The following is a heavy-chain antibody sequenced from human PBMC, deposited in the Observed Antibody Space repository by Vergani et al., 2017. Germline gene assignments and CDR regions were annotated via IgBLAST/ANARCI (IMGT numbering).Heavy chain of an antibody. CDR2: IYTSGST. D-gene: IGHD1-26*01. V-gene: IGHV4-61*02. CDR3: ARGGKWERLDY. Sequence: QVQLQESGPGLVKPSQTLSLTCTVSGGSISSGSYYWSWIRQPPGKGLEWIGRIYTSGSTNYNPSLKSRVTISVDTSKNQFSLKLSSVTAADTAVYYCARGGKWERLDYWGQGTLVTVSS. CDR1: GGSISSGSYY. J-gene: IGHJ4*02.